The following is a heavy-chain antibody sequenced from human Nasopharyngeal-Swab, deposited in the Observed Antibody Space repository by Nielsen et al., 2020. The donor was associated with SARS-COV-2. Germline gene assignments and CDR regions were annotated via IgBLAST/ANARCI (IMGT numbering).Heavy chain of an antibody. J-gene: IGHJ6*03. CDR3: ARAERGRIVVVITSFYYYYMDV. V-gene: IGHV1-8*01. D-gene: IGHD3-22*01. Sequence: ASVKVSCKASGYTFTSYDINWVRQATGQGLEWMGWMNPNSGNTGYAQKFQGRVTMTRNTSISTAYMELSSLRSGDTAMYYCARAERGRIVVVITSFYYYYMDVWGKGTTVTVSS. CDR2: MNPNSGNT. CDR1: GYTFTSYD.